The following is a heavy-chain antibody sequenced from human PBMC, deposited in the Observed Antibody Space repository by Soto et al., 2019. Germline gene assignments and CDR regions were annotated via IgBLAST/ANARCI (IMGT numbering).Heavy chain of an antibody. CDR1: GFSLTTTRMG. V-gene: IGHV2-5*02. J-gene: IGHJ4*02. CDR3: AHAGDFDLLSFDR. Sequence: QITLKESGPPLVSPAQTLTLTCAFSGFSLTTTRMGVAWIRQPPGKALEWLALIYWDDDKRYSPSLKNRLTVSKDTSTNRVVLTITNISPDDTGTYFCAHAGDFDLLSFDRWGPGTRVTVSS. CDR2: IYWDDDK. D-gene: IGHD2-15*01.